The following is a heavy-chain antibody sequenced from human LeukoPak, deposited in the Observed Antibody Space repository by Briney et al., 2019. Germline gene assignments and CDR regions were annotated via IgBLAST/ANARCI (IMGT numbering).Heavy chain of an antibody. CDR3: ARVGYGSGNYS. D-gene: IGHD3-10*01. J-gene: IGHJ4*02. Sequence: ASVKVSCKASAYTFTGYYLHWVRQAPGQGVQWMGWINPNSGGTNYGQDFQGRVTMTRDTSISTGYMELSRLTSDDAAVYYCARVGYGSGNYSWGQGTLVTVSS. CDR1: AYTFTGYY. V-gene: IGHV1-2*02. CDR2: INPNSGGT.